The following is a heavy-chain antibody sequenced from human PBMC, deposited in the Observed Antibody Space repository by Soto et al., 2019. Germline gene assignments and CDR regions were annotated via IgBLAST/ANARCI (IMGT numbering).Heavy chain of an antibody. CDR3: ARDLGAQIVDY. Sequence: QVQLVQSGAEVKKPGASVKVSCKASGYTFISYGISWVRQAPGQGLEWMGWISGYNGNTKYAQKLQGRVTMTTDTSTSTDEMELRSLRSDDTAVYCCARDLGAQIVDYWGQGTLVTVSS. J-gene: IGHJ4*02. D-gene: IGHD1-26*01. CDR2: ISGYNGNT. CDR1: GYTFISYG. V-gene: IGHV1-18*01.